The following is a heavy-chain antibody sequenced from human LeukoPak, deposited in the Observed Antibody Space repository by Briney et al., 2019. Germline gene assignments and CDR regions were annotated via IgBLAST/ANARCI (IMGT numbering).Heavy chain of an antibody. CDR2: INAGNGNT. D-gene: IGHD2-2*01. Sequence: ASVKVSCKASGYTFTSYAMHWVRQAPGQRLEWMGWINAGNGNTKYSQKFQGRVTITRDTSASTAYMELSSLRSEDTAVHYCAREVVVGGGNWFDPWGQGTLVTVSS. CDR3: AREVVVGGGNWFDP. V-gene: IGHV1-3*01. CDR1: GYTFTSYA. J-gene: IGHJ5*02.